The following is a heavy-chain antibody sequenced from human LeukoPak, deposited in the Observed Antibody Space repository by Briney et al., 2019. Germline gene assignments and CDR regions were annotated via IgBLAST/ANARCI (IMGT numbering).Heavy chain of an antibody. J-gene: IGHJ4*02. CDR2: ISYDGSNK. Sequence: GRSLRLSCAASGFTFSTYGMHWVRQAPGKGLEWVAVISYDGSNKYYADSVKGRFTISRDNSKNTLYLQINSLRAEDTAVYYCANDRSMGLDYWGQGTLVSVPS. CDR3: ANDRSMGLDY. CDR1: GFTFSTYG. V-gene: IGHV3-30*18. D-gene: IGHD3-10*01.